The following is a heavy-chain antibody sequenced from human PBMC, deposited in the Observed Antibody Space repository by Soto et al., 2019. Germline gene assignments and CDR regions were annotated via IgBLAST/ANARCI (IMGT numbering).Heavy chain of an antibody. CDR1: GYTFTSYG. CDR2: ISAYNGNT. Sequence: ASVKVSCKASGYTFTSYGISWVRQSPGQGLEWMGWISAYNGNTNYAQKLQGRVTMTTDTSTSTAYMELRSLRSDDTAVYYCARGRRVPSHWWYFDYWGQGTLVTV. D-gene: IGHD2-8*02. CDR3: ARGRRVPSHWWYFDY. V-gene: IGHV1-18*04. J-gene: IGHJ4*02.